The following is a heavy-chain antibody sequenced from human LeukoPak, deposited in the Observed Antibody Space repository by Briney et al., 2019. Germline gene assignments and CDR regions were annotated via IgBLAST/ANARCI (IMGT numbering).Heavy chain of an antibody. J-gene: IGHJ6*02. CDR1: GGSFSGYY. Sequence: SETLSLTCSVYGGSFSGYYWGWIRQPPGKGLEWIGDINHSGSTNFNPTLKSRVTISLDTSNHQFSLNLTSVTAADTAVYYCARGFSSSNPYFYYYYGMDVWGQGTTVTVS. V-gene: IGHV4-34*01. CDR3: ARGFSSSNPYFYYYYGMDV. CDR2: INHSGST. D-gene: IGHD6-6*01.